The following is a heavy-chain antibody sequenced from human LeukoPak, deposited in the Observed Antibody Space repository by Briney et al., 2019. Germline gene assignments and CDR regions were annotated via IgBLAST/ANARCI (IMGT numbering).Heavy chain of an antibody. D-gene: IGHD2-2*01. CDR3: AKDMGYCSSATCYGLDY. CDR2: ISYDGSNE. CDR1: GFPFSSYV. J-gene: IGHJ4*02. Sequence: PGGSLRLSCVVSGFPFSSYVMHWVRQAPGKGLEWVAIISYDGSNEYYGDSVKGRFTISRDNSKNTLFLQMNSLRAEDTAIYYCAKDMGYCSSATCYGLDYWGQGTLVTVSS. V-gene: IGHV3-30*04.